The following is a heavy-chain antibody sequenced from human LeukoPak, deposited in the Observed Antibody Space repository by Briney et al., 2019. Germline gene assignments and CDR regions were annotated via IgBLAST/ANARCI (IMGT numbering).Heavy chain of an antibody. Sequence: SSETLSLTCTVSGGSISSYYWSWIRQPPGKGLEWIGEINHSGSTNYNPSLKSRVTISVDTSKNQFSLKLSSVTAADTAVYYCARGGYDFWSGYLNWFDPWGQGTLVTVSS. CDR3: ARGGYDFWSGYLNWFDP. V-gene: IGHV4-34*01. D-gene: IGHD3-3*01. J-gene: IGHJ5*02. CDR1: GGSISSYY. CDR2: INHSGST.